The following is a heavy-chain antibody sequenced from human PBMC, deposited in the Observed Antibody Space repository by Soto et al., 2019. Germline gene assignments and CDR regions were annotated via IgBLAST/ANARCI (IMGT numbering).Heavy chain of an antibody. J-gene: IGHJ4*02. D-gene: IGHD3-10*01. CDR2: IIPIFGTA. CDR1: RGTFSSYA. V-gene: IGHV1-69*06. CDR3: ALSLLWFGELSGFDY. Sequence: ASVKVSCKAPRGTFSSYAISWVRQAPGQGLEWMGGIIPIFGTANYAQKFQGRVTITADKSTSTAYMELSSLRSEDTAVYYCALSLLWFGELSGFDYWGQGTLVTVSS.